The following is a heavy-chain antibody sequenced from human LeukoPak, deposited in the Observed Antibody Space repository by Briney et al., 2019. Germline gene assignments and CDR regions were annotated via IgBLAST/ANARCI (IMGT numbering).Heavy chain of an antibody. J-gene: IGHJ5*02. D-gene: IGHD4-11*01. CDR1: GGSFSGYY. Sequence: SETLSLTCAVYGGSFSGYYWSWIRQSPGKGLEWIGEINHSGSTNYNPSLKSRVTISVDTSKNQFSLKLSSVTAADTAVYYCARGQATVTTYNWFDPWGQGTLVTVSS. CDR2: INHSGST. V-gene: IGHV4-34*01. CDR3: ARGQATVTTYNWFDP.